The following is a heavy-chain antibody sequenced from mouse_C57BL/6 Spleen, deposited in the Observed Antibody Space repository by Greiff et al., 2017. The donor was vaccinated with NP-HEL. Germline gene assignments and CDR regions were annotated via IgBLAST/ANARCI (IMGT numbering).Heavy chain of an antibody. CDR3: ARKDYGSSYGYFDV. Sequence: VQLQQPGAELVRPGTSVKLSCKASGYTFTSYWMHWVKQRPRQGLEWIGVIDPSDSYTNYNQKFKGKATLTVDTSSSTAYMQLSSLTSEDSAVYYCARKDYGSSYGYFDVWGTGTTVTVSS. CDR2: IDPSDSYT. J-gene: IGHJ1*03. D-gene: IGHD1-1*01. V-gene: IGHV1-59*01. CDR1: GYTFTSYW.